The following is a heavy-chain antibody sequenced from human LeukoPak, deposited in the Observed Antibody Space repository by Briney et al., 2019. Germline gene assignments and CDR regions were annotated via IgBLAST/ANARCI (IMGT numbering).Heavy chain of an antibody. CDR2: ISGGGGGT. CDR1: GFTFSSYA. V-gene: IGHV3-23*01. Sequence: QPGGSLRLSCAASGFTFSSYAMSWVRQAPGKGLEWVSVISGGGGGTYYADSVKGRFTISRDNSKNTLYLQMNSLRAEDTAIYYCAIGGREGYNYPYYFDYWGQGTLVTVSS. J-gene: IGHJ4*02. CDR3: AIGGREGYNYPYYFDY. D-gene: IGHD5-24*01.